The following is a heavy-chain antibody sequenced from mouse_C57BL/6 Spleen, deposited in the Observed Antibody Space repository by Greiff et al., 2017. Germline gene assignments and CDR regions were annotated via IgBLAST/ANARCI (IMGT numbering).Heavy chain of an antibody. Sequence: VQLKQSGPGLVKPSQSLSLTCSVTGYSITSGYYWNWIRQFPGNKLEWMGYISYDGSNNYNPSLKNRISITRDTSKNQFFLKLNSVTTEDTATYYCARVTFDVWGTGTTVTVSS. D-gene: IGHD1-1*01. J-gene: IGHJ1*03. CDR3: ARVTFDV. CDR2: ISYDGSN. CDR1: GYSITSGYY. V-gene: IGHV3-6*01.